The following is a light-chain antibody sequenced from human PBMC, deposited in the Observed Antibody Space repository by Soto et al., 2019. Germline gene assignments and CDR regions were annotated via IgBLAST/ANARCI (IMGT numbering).Light chain of an antibody. Sequence: AIQMTQSPSSLSASVGDRVTITCRASQGIRNDLGWYQQKPGRAPKLLIYAASSLHSGVSSRFSGSGSGTDFTHTISSLQPEDFATYYCLQDYSYPYTFGQGTKLEIK. CDR2: AAS. CDR1: QGIRND. V-gene: IGKV1-6*01. J-gene: IGKJ2*01. CDR3: LQDYSYPYT.